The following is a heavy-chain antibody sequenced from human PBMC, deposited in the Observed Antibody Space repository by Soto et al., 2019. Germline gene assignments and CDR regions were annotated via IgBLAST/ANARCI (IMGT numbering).Heavy chain of an antibody. CDR3: AKDRMGAGVRGYFDY. D-gene: IGHD3-10*01. CDR1: GFTFSSYG. CDR2: IIYDGSTK. Sequence: QVQLVESGGGVVQPGRPLRLSCAASGFTFSSYGMHWVRQAPGKGLEWLAVIIYDGSTKYYADSVKGRFTTSRDNSKSTLYLQMNSPRAEDTAVYYCAKDRMGAGVRGYFDYWGQGTLVTVSS. V-gene: IGHV3-30*18. J-gene: IGHJ4*02.